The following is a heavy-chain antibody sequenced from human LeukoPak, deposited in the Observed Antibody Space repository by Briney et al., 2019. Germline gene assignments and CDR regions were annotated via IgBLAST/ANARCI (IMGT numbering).Heavy chain of an antibody. CDR3: QAARYQLLFCCSDY. D-gene: IGHD2-2*01. V-gene: IGHV3-15*01. Sequence: GGSLRLSCAASGFTFSSYWMSWVRLAPGKGLEWVGRIKSKAGGGTTDYAAPVKGKFTISRDDSKNTLYPQMNSLKTEDTAVYYCQAARYQLLFCCSDYWGQGTLVTVSS. CDR1: GFTFSSYW. J-gene: IGHJ4*02. CDR2: IKSKAGGGTT.